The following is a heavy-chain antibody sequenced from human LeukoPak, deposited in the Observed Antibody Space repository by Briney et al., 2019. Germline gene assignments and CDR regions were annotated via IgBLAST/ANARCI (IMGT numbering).Heavy chain of an antibody. Sequence: PSETLSLSCTVSGVSISSSSYCWGWIRQPPGMGLEWIVSIYYSGSTYYNLSLKSRLTIPVYTSKNYLSLKRSSVTGADTAVYYCARHRPPVAGLFYFDYWGQGTLVTVS. V-gene: IGHV4-39*01. J-gene: IGHJ4*02. CDR1: GVSISSSSYC. D-gene: IGHD6-19*01. CDR3: ARHRPPVAGLFYFDY. CDR2: IYYSGST.